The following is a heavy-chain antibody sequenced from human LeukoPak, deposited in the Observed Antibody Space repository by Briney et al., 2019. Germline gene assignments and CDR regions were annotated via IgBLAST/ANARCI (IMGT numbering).Heavy chain of an antibody. CDR1: GFTFSSYA. Sequence: GGSLRLSCAASGFTFSSYAMSWVRQAPGKGLEWVSGTSGSGGTTYYADSVKGRFTICRDNSENTLYLQMNSLRAEDTAVYHCAKDESWNPWYMDVWGKGTTVTVSS. CDR3: AKDESWNPWYMDV. CDR2: TSGSGGTT. V-gene: IGHV3-23*01. J-gene: IGHJ6*03. D-gene: IGHD1-1*01.